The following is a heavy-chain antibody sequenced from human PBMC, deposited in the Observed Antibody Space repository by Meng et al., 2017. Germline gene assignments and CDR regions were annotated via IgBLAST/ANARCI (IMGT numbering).Heavy chain of an antibody. J-gene: IGHJ4*02. CDR1: GGTFSSYA. CDR2: IIPIFGTA. Sequence: QGKLVQSGAEVKKPGSSGKVSCKASGGTFSSYAISWVRQAPGQGLEWMGGIIPIFGTANYAQKFQGRVTITADESTSTAYMELSSLRSEDTAVYYCASNDGTGDRTGGDYWGQGTLVTVSS. V-gene: IGHV1-69*01. CDR3: ASNDGTGDRTGGDY. D-gene: IGHD7-27*01.